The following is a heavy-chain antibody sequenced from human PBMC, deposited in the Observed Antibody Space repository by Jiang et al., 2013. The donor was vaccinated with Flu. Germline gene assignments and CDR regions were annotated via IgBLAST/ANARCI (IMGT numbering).Heavy chain of an antibody. Sequence: VRQAPGQGLEWMGGYIPLYRTANYAQKFQGRIAITADESTSTVYMELTSLRSEDSAVYFCARFSLSKNHDFYYYMDVWGTGTTVTVSS. D-gene: IGHD3/OR15-3a*01. CDR2: YIPLYRTA. V-gene: IGHV1-69*01. CDR3: ARFSLSKNHDFYYYMDV. J-gene: IGHJ6*03.